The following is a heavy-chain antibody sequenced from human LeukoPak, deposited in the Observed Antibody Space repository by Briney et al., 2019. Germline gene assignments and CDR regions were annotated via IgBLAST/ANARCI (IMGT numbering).Heavy chain of an antibody. D-gene: IGHD3-22*01. CDR2: FDPEDGET. CDR3: ATVGNYYDSSGYYYFDY. V-gene: IGHV1-24*01. CDR1: GYTLTELS. Sequence: GASVKVSCKVSGYTLTELSMHWVRRAPGKGLEWMGGFDPEDGETIYAQKFQGRVTMTEDTSTDTAYMELSSLRSEDTAVYYCATVGNYYDSSGYYYFDYWGQGTLVTVSS. J-gene: IGHJ4*02.